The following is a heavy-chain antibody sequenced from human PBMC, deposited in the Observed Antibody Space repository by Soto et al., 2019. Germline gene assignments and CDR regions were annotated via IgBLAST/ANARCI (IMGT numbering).Heavy chain of an antibody. D-gene: IGHD6-19*01. CDR3: ARAVAVAADFDY. CDR1: GYTFTGYA. J-gene: IGHJ4*02. Sequence: QVQLVQSGAEEKKPGASVKVSCKASGYTFTGYAMHWVRQAPGQRLEWMGWINAGNGNTKYSQKFQGRVTITRDTSARTAYMALSRVRSEDTAVYYCARAVAVAADFDYWGQGTLVTVSS. CDR2: INAGNGNT. V-gene: IGHV1-3*05.